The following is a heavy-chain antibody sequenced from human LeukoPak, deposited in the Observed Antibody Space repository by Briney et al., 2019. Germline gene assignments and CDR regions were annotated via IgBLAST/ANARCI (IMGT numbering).Heavy chain of an antibody. CDR3: ARGGYGASTPYYMDV. CDR2: ISSNGGST. CDR1: GFTVSSNY. J-gene: IGHJ6*03. V-gene: IGHV3-64*01. D-gene: IGHD1-26*01. Sequence: QPGGSLRLSCAASGFTVSSNYMSWVRQAPGKGLEYVSAISSNGGSTYYANSVKGRSTISRDNSKNTLYLQMGSLRAEDMAVYYCARGGYGASTPYYMDVWGKGTTVTVSS.